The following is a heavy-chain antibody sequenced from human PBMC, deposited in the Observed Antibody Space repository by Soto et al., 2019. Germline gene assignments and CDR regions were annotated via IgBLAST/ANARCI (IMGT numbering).Heavy chain of an antibody. D-gene: IGHD4-17*01. V-gene: IGHV3-30-3*01. J-gene: IGHJ3*02. CDR2: ISYDGSNK. CDR1: GFTFSSYA. CDR3: ARAGMENLRGFVAFDI. Sequence: PGGSLRLSCAASGFTFSSYAMHWVRQAPGKGLEWVAVISYDGSNKYYADSVKGRFTISRDNSKNTLYLQMNSLRAEDTAVYYCARAGMENLRGFVAFDIWGQGTMVTVSS.